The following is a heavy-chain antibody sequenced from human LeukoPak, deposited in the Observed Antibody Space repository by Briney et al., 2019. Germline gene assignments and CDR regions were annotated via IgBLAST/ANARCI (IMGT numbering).Heavy chain of an antibody. CDR3: ARDPGPDVYSSSSREYYYYYYYMDV. V-gene: IGHV1-69*13. D-gene: IGHD6-6*01. J-gene: IGHJ6*03. CDR2: IIPIFGIA. CDR1: GGTFSSYA. Sequence: SVKLSCKASGGTFSSYAISWVRQAPGQGLEWMGGIIPIFGIANYAQEFQGRVTITADESTSTAYMELSSLRSEDTAVYYCARDPGPDVYSSSSREYYYYYYYMDVWGKGTTVTVSS.